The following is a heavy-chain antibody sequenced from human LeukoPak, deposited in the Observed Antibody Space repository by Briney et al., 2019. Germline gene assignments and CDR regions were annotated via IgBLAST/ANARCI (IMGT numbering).Heavy chain of an antibody. CDR2: MNPNSGNT. CDR3: ARGSELRDPYDY. J-gene: IGHJ4*02. D-gene: IGHD1-7*01. CDR1: GYTFTSYD. V-gene: IGHV1-8*01. Sequence: ASVKVSCKASGYTFTSYDINWVRQATGQGLGWMGWMNPNSGNTGYAQKFQGRVTMTRNTSISTAYMELSSLRSEDTAVYYCARGSELRDPYDYWGQGTLVTVSS.